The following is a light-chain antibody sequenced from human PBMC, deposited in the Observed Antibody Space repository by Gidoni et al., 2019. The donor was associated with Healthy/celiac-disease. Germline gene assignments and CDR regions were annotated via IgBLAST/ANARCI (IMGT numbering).Light chain of an antibody. CDR3: QQSYSTLGT. CDR1: QSSSSY. J-gene: IGKJ1*01. V-gene: IGKV1-39*01. CDR2: AAS. Sequence: DIQMTQSPSSLSASVGDRVTITCRASQSSSSYLNWYQQKPGKAPKLLIYAASSLQSGVPSRFSGNGSGTDFTLTISSLQPEDVATYYCQQSYSTLGTFGQGTKVEIK.